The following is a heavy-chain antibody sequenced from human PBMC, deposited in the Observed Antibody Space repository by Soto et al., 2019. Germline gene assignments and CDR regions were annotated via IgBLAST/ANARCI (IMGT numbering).Heavy chain of an antibody. CDR2: FDPEDGET. D-gene: IGHD3-10*01. CDR3: ATPGDGSGSYYNEIFDY. J-gene: IGHJ4*02. CDR1: GYTLTELS. Sequence: ASVKVSCKVSGYTLTELSMHWVRQAPGKGLEWMGGFDPEDGETIYAQKFQGRVTMTEDTSTDAAYMELSSLRSEDTAVYYCATPGDGSGSYYNEIFDYWGQGTLVTVSS. V-gene: IGHV1-24*01.